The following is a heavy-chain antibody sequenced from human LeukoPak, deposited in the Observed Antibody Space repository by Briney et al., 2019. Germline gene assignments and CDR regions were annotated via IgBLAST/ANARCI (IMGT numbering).Heavy chain of an antibody. CDR3: ARETASWYGGGWYFDL. Sequence: SVKVSCKASGGTFSSYAISWVRQAPGQGLEWMGGIIPIFGTANYAQKFQGRVTITADKSTSTAYMELSSLRSEDTAVYYCARETASWYGGGWYFDLWGRGTLVTVSS. CDR2: IIPIFGTA. V-gene: IGHV1-69*06. CDR1: GGTFSSYA. J-gene: IGHJ2*01. D-gene: IGHD6-13*01.